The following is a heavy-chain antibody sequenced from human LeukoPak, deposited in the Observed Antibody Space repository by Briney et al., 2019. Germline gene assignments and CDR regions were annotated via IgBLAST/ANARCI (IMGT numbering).Heavy chain of an antibody. V-gene: IGHV3-7*01. D-gene: IGHD5-12*01. J-gene: IGHJ4*02. CDR3: ARAWGSGYDLNY. CDR1: GFTFSSYW. CDR2: IKQDGSEK. Sequence: GGSLRLSCAASGFTFSSYWMSWVRQAPGKGLEWVANIKQDGSEKYYVDSVKGRFTISRDNAKDSLYLQMNNLRAEDTAVYYCARAWGSGYDLNYWGQGTLVTVSS.